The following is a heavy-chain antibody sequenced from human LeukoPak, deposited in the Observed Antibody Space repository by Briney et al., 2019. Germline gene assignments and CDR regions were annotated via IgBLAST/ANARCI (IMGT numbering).Heavy chain of an antibody. Sequence: PGGSLRLSCAASGFTFSSYAMSWVRQAPGKGLEWVSGISGSGGSTYYTDSVKGRFTISRDGSKNTLYLQMNSLRAEDTAVYYCANSLTPLRAKGAYFEYWGQGTLVTVSS. CDR3: ANSLTPLRAKGAYFEY. J-gene: IGHJ4*02. CDR2: ISGSGGST. D-gene: IGHD3-16*02. CDR1: GFTFSSYA. V-gene: IGHV3-23*01.